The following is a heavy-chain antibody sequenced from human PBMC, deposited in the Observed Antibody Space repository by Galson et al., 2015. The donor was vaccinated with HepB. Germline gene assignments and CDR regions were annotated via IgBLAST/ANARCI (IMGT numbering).Heavy chain of an antibody. V-gene: IGHV1-46*01. CDR1: GYSFTTYY. D-gene: IGHD6-13*01. CDR3: ARGLVSSSYYYFDL. CDR2: INPSDGTT. Sequence: SVKVSCKASGYSFTTYYLHWVRQAPGQGLEWMGIINPSDGTTNYAQRLQGRVTMTRDTSTSTAYMELTSLISEDTAVYSCARGLVSSSYYYFDLWGQGTLVTVSS. J-gene: IGHJ4*02.